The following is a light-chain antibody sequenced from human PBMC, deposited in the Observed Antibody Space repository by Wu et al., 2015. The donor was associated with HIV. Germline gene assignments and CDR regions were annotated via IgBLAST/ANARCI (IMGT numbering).Light chain of an antibody. CDR1: QDINNY. Sequence: AIRITQSPSSLSASTGDRVTITCRTSQDINNYLAWFQQKPGKPPKLMISAASTLQSGVPSRFSGSGSGTYFTLTISCLQPEDVATYYCQKYNTAPWTFGQGTKVEMK. J-gene: IGKJ1*01. CDR3: QKYNTAPWT. CDR2: AAS. V-gene: IGKV1-8*01.